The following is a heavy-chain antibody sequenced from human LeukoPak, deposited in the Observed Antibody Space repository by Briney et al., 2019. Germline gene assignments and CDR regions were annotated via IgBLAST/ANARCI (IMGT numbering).Heavy chain of an antibody. Sequence: GGSLRLSCAASGFTFSSYSMNWVRQAPGKGLEWVSSISSSSSYIYYADSVKGRFTISRDNAKNSLYLQMNSLRAEDTVVYYCARDLYSYGFYAFDIWGQGTMVTVSS. CDR1: GFTFSSYS. D-gene: IGHD5-18*01. CDR2: ISSSSSYI. J-gene: IGHJ3*02. V-gene: IGHV3-21*01. CDR3: ARDLYSYGFYAFDI.